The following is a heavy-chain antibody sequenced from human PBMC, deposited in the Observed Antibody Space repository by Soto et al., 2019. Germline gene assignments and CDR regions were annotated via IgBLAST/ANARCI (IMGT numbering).Heavy chain of an antibody. J-gene: IGHJ4*02. CDR3: ARGYQPILPFDF. CDR1: GFTFSSYE. Sequence: PGGSLRLSCAAPGFTFSSYEMNWVRQAPGKGLEWVSYINSDGSTVYYTDSVKGRFTISRDNAKNSLYLQMSGLTSGDTGIYFCARGYQPILPFDFWGQGTLVTVSS. V-gene: IGHV3-48*03. CDR2: INSDGSTV. D-gene: IGHD2-15*01.